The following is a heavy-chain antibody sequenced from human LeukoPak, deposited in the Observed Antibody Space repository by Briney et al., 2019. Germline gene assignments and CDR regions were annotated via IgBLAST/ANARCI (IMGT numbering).Heavy chain of an antibody. CDR1: GGTFSSYA. J-gene: IGHJ6*03. Sequence: SVKVSCKASGGTFSSYAISWVRQAPGQGLEWMGGIIPIFGTVNYAQKFQGRVTITADKSTSTACMELSSLRSEDTAVYYCARSLFRFLEWSYRSYYYYYMDVWGKGTTVTVSS. CDR2: IIPIFGTV. D-gene: IGHD3-3*01. CDR3: ARSLFRFLEWSYRSYYYYYMDV. V-gene: IGHV1-69*06.